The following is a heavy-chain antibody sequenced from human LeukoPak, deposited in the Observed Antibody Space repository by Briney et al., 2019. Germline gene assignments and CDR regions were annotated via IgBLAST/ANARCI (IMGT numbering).Heavy chain of an antibody. J-gene: IGHJ4*02. Sequence: GWSLRLSCAASGFTFSTFDMSWLRQAPGKGLQWVSIISGAGGTTLFSDSVKGRFSISTDNSNNKVFLQKNSLRVEDTAVYYCAKASDFDSSGFPIEGLDFWGRGLLVSVAS. CDR2: ISGAGGTT. D-gene: IGHD3-22*01. CDR3: AKASDFDSSGFPIEGLDF. V-gene: IGHV3-23*01. CDR1: GFTFSTFD.